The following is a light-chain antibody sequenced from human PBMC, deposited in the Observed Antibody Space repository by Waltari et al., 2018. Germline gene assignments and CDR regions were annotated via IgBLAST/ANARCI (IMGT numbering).Light chain of an antibody. Sequence: DIQMTQSPSTLSASVGDRVTITCRASQSISSVLAWYQQKPGKAPKLLIYDASSLESGVPSRFSGSGSGTEFTLTISSLQPDDFATYYCQQYNSYPMYTFGQGTKLEIK. CDR2: DAS. V-gene: IGKV1-5*01. CDR3: QQYNSYPMYT. CDR1: QSISSV. J-gene: IGKJ2*01.